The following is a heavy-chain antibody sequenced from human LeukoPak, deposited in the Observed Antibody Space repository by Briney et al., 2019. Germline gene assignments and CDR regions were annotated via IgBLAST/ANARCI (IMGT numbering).Heavy chain of an antibody. J-gene: IGHJ3*01. Sequence: SQTLSLTCTVSGDSISSGYYWGWIRQPPGKGLEWIGNIYHSGSAYYNPSLKGRVTISVDTSKNQFSLKLSSVTAADTAVYYCARGRAFDFWGQGTMVTVSS. CDR3: ARGRAFDF. CDR2: IYHSGSA. V-gene: IGHV4-38-2*02. CDR1: GDSISSGYY.